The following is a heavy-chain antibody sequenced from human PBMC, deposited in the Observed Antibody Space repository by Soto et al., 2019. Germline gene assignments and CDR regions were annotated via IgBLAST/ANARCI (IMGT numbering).Heavy chain of an antibody. J-gene: IGHJ4*02. CDR1: GGSISSSSYY. CDR3: ARPSGYCSNHGLDY. Sequence: QLQLQESGPGLVKPSETLSLTCTVSGGSISSSSYYWGWIRQPPGKGLEWIGSSYYSGSTYYTPSITRRVPISLATFKTQFSLKLSSVTAADTAVYYCARPSGYCSNHGLDYWGQGTLVTVSS. V-gene: IGHV4-39*01. CDR2: SYYSGST. D-gene: IGHD6-13*01.